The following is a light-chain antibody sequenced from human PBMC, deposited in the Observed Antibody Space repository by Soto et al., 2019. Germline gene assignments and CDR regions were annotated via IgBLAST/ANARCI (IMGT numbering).Light chain of an antibody. Sequence: DIQMTQSPSSLSASVGDRVTITCRASQSISSYLNWYQQNPATGPQILVYAGCSLQSRVPSRFSGSGSGTDFTLTIRSLQPEDFATYYCQQSYSTLTFGGGTKVDIK. J-gene: IGKJ4*01. V-gene: IGKV1-39*01. CDR2: AGC. CDR3: QQSYSTLT. CDR1: QSISSY.